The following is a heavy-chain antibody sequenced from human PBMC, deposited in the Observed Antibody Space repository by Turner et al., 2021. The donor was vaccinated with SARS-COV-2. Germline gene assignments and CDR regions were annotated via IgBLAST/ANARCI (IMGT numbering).Heavy chain of an antibody. CDR2: IDTDGNP. J-gene: IGHJ4*02. V-gene: IGHV3-53*01. Sequence: EAQVVESGGGLIQLGGSLRLSCAASGFSVSSNLMNGVRQAPAEELEWVSVIDTDGNPNYAYSVNGRFTISRDSSKNTVYLQMNSLRAEDTAVYYCVRALSSLMDQWGQGTLVAVSP. D-gene: IGHD2-2*01. CDR1: GFSVSSNL. CDR3: VRALSSLMDQ.